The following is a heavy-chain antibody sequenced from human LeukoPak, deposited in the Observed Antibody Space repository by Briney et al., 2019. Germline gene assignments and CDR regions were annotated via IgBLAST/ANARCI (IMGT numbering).Heavy chain of an antibody. CDR3: ARDPSRYGPKNYYYGMDV. Sequence: ASVKVSCKASGGTFSSYAISWVRQAPGQGLEWMGGIIPIFGTANYAQKFQGRVTITADKSTSTAYMELSSLRSEDTAVYYCARDPSRYGPKNYYYGMDVWGQGTTVTVSS. CDR2: IIPIFGTA. CDR1: GGTFSSYA. D-gene: IGHD4/OR15-4a*01. J-gene: IGHJ6*02. V-gene: IGHV1-69*06.